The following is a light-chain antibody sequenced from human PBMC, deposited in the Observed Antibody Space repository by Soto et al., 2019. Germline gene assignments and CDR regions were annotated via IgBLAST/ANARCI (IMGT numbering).Light chain of an antibody. CDR3: QQYGGSPT. CDR1: QSVANYY. Sequence: EIVLTQSPGALSLSPGERATLSCRASQSVANYYLAWYQQKPGQAPSLLIYGASTRATGIPDRFSGGGAGTDFTLTISRLEPEDFAVYYCQQYGGSPTFGQGTKVGIK. V-gene: IGKV3-20*01. J-gene: IGKJ1*01. CDR2: GAS.